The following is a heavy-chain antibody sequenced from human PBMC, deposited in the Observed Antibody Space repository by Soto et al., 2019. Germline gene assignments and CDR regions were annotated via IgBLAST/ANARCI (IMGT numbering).Heavy chain of an antibody. CDR1: GFSSRSYD. Sequence: SLRLSCGVSGFSSRSYDVSWVRQAPGKGLEWVSAISTNDGRTYYADSVKGRFTISTDNFKNTLYLQMNSLRAEDTAVYYCAKAPTGYYYDSSDSASSLDYWGQGTLVTVSS. V-gene: IGHV3-23*01. CDR3: AKAPTGYYYDSSDSASSLDY. D-gene: IGHD3-22*01. CDR2: ISTNDGRT. J-gene: IGHJ4*02.